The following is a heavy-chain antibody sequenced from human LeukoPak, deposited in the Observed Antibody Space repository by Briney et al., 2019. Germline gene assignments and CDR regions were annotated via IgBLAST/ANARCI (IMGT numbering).Heavy chain of an antibody. CDR2: MNPNSGNT. J-gene: IGHJ6*03. CDR1: GYTFTSYD. V-gene: IGHV1-8*01. D-gene: IGHD2-21*01. CDR3: ARGVAQPYSTGYYYMDV. Sequence: ASVKVPCKASGYTFTSYDINWVRQATGQGLEWMGWMNPNSGNTGYAQKFQGRVTMTRNTSISTAYMELSSLRSEDTAVYYCARGVAQPYSTGYYYMDVWGKGTTVTVSS.